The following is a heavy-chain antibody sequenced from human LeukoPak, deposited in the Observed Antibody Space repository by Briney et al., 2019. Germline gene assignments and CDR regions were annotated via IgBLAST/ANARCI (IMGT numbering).Heavy chain of an antibody. CDR3: ARDPTVTTFSNAFDI. V-gene: IGHV3-7*04. D-gene: IGHD4-17*01. CDR1: GFTFSSYW. CDR2: IKQDGSEK. Sequence: GGSLRLSCAASGFTFSSYWMSWVGQAPGKGLEWVANIKQDGSEKYYVDSVKGRFTISRDNAKNSLYLQMNSLRAEDTAVYYCARDPTVTTFSNAFDIWGQGTMVTVSS. J-gene: IGHJ3*02.